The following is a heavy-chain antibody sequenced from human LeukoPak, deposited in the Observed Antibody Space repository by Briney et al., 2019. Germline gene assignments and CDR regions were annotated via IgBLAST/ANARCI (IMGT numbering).Heavy chain of an antibody. D-gene: IGHD1-26*01. CDR1: GFTFSSYW. Sequence: GGSLRLSCAASGFTFSSYWMNWVRQPPGKGREWVATIKEDGSEKYYVNSVEGRFTIPRTTAKNSLYLQLNSMRAEDTAVYYCGRRGSYRDYWGQGTLVTVSS. CDR3: GRRGSYRDY. CDR2: IKEDGSEK. J-gene: IGHJ4*02. V-gene: IGHV3-7*01.